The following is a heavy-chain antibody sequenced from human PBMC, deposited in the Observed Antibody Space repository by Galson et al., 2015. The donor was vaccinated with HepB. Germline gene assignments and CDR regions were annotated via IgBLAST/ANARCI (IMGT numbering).Heavy chain of an antibody. CDR2: FSYSGST. V-gene: IGHV4-39*01. D-gene: IGHD1-26*01. CDR1: GGSISSGSYY. Sequence: ETLSLTCTVSGGSISSGSYYWGWIRQPPGKGLEWIGSFSYSGSTYYNPSLKSRVTISVDTSKNQFSLKLSSVTAADTAVYYCARPKVGFWFDPWGQGALVTVSS. J-gene: IGHJ5*02. CDR3: ARPKVGFWFDP.